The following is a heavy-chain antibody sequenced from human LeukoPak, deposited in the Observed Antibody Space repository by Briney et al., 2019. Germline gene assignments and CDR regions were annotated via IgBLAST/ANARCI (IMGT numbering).Heavy chain of an antibody. D-gene: IGHD3/OR15-3a*01. CDR1: GFIFTNYM. Sequence: GGSLRLSCAASGFIFTNYMMTWVRQAPGKGLEWVSGIRSAVDTTHYADSVKGRFIISRDNSKNTPSLQLNSLRPEDTALYYCAKHFCTGLDCSLFDSWGQGTLVTVSS. CDR3: AKHFCTGLDCSLFDS. V-gene: IGHV3-23*01. J-gene: IGHJ4*02. CDR2: IRSAVDTT.